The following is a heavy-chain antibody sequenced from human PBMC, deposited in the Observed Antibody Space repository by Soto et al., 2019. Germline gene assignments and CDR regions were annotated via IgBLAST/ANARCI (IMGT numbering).Heavy chain of an antibody. Sequence: QVQLVESGGGVVQPGRSLRLSCAASGFPFSRYGMHWFRQAPGKGLEWVAHISYDGSNKHYTDSVKGRFTISRDNSKNMLYLQMSSLRAEDTAVYYCAGGQYYFDYCGQGTRVSVSS. CDR2: ISYDGSNK. J-gene: IGHJ4*02. D-gene: IGHD2-15*01. CDR1: GFPFSRYG. CDR3: AGGQYYFDY. V-gene: IGHV3-30*03.